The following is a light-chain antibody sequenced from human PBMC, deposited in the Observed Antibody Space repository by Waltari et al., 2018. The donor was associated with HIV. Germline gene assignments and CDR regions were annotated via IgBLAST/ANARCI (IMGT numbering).Light chain of an antibody. CDR1: SSDVGGYNL. J-gene: IGLJ2*01. Sequence: QSALTQPASVSGSPGQSITISSTGTSSDVGGYNLVSWYQQHPGKAPKLNIYEVSKRPSGVSNRFSGSKSGNTASLTISELQAEDEADYYCCAYAGSTTYVIFGGGTKLTVL. CDR2: EVS. V-gene: IGLV2-23*02. CDR3: CAYAGSTTYVI.